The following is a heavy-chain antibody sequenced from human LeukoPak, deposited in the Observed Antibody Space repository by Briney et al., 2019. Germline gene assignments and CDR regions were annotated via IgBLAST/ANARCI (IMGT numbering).Heavy chain of an antibody. CDR3: ASLMSGSGDDAFDI. CDR2: IYHSGST. J-gene: IGHJ3*02. V-gene: IGHV4-30-2*02. Sequence: SETLSLTCTVSGGSISSGGYYWSWIRQPPGKGLEWIGYIYHSGSTYYNPSLKSRVTISVDTSKNQFSLKLSSVTAADTAVYYCASLMSGSGDDAFDIWGQGTMVTVSS. D-gene: IGHD1-26*01. CDR1: GGSISSGGYY.